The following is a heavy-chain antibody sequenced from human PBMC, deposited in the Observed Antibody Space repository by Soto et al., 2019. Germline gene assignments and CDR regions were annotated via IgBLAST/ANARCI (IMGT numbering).Heavy chain of an antibody. V-gene: IGHV3-30*18. CDR1: GFTFSIYG. J-gene: IGHJ4*02. CDR3: ANIYSYYPFDY. CDR2: ISYDGSNK. D-gene: IGHD1-26*01. Sequence: PGGSLRLSCAASGFTFSIYGMQWVRQAPGKGLEWVAVISYDGSNKYYADSVKGRFTISRDNSKNTLYLQMNSLRAEDTAVYYCANIYSYYPFDYWGQGTLVTVSS.